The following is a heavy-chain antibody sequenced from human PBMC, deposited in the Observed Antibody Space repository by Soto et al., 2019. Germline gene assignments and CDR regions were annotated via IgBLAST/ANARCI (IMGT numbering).Heavy chain of an antibody. CDR3: ARGDGYNNFYYYGMDV. Sequence: SETLSLTCTVSGGSISSGDYYWSWIRQPPGKGLEWIGYIYYSGSTYYNPSLKSRVTISVDTSKNQFSLKLSSVTAADTAVYYCARGDGYNNFYYYGMDVWGQGTTVTVSS. CDR2: IYYSGST. J-gene: IGHJ6*02. V-gene: IGHV4-30-4*01. D-gene: IGHD5-12*01. CDR1: GGSISSGDYY.